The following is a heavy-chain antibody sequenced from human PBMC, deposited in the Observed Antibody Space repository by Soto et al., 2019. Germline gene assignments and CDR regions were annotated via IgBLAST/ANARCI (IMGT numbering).Heavy chain of an antibody. CDR2: ISSSGSTI. Sequence: PGGSLRLSCAASGFTFSDYYMSWIRQAPGKGLEWVSYISSSGSTIYYADSVKGRFTISRDNAKNSLYLQMNSLRAEDTAVYYCAKLLYSGYGNLDYWGQGTLVTVSS. CDR3: AKLLYSGYGNLDY. D-gene: IGHD5-12*01. CDR1: GFTFSDYY. V-gene: IGHV3-11*01. J-gene: IGHJ4*02.